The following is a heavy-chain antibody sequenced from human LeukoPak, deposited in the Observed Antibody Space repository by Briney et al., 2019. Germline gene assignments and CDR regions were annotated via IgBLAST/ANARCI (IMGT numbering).Heavy chain of an antibody. D-gene: IGHD2-15*01. CDR1: TDSTNTYY. V-gene: IGHV4-59*01. CDR2: IYHSGRT. Sequence: SETLSLTCSVSTDSTNTYYWSWIRQSPGKGLEWIGHIYHSGRTDYNPSFKSRVTVSIDMSKKEFSLKLTSVTVADTAMYYCVSLRWELLAPDFDHWGQGAFVIVSS. J-gene: IGHJ4*02. CDR3: VSLRWELLAPDFDH.